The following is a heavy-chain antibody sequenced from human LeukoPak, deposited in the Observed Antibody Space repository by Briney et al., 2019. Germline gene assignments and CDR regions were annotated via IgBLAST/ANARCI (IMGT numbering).Heavy chain of an antibody. Sequence: SESLSPACTVFGRSISIYYWRWSWPPPGKRLEWIGYIYYSGSTNYNPPLHSRVTISADTSNNHFPLKLSSVTAAATAVYYCARGRSGYYAFDIWGQGTMVTVSS. J-gene: IGHJ3*02. CDR3: ARGRSGYYAFDI. V-gene: IGHV4-59*01. D-gene: IGHD3-22*01. CDR1: GRSISIYY. CDR2: IYYSGST.